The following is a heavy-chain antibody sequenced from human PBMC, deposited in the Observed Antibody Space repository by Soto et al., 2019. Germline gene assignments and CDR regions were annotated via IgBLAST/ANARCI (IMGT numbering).Heavy chain of an antibody. CDR2: IYWDDDK. Sequence: QITLKESGPTLVKPTQTLTLTCTFSGFSLSTSGVGVGWIRQPPGKALEWLALIYWDDDKRYSPSLKSRLTITKDTPNTQVVCTMPNMDPVDTATYYCAHRPRSSSYDPRLNWFDPWGQGTLVTVSS. CDR3: AHRPRSSSYDPRLNWFDP. J-gene: IGHJ5*02. V-gene: IGHV2-5*02. CDR1: GFSLSTSGVG. D-gene: IGHD3-3*01.